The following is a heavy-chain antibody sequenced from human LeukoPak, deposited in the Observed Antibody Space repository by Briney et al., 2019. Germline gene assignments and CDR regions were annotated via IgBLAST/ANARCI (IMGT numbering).Heavy chain of an antibody. CDR2: ISYDGSNK. V-gene: IGHV3-30*04. D-gene: IGHD7-27*01. Sequence: GGSLRLSCAASGFTFSSYAMHWVRQAPGKGLEWVTVISYDGSNKYYADSVKGRFTISRDNSKNTLYLQMNSPRAEDTAAYYCAKDGNWARFENWGQGTLVTVSS. CDR1: GFTFSSYA. J-gene: IGHJ4*02. CDR3: AKDGNWARFEN.